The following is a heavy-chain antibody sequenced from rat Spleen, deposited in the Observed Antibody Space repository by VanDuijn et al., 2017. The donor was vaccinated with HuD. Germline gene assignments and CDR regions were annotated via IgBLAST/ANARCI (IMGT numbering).Heavy chain of an antibody. J-gene: IGHJ2*01. CDR2: IWTGGST. Sequence: QVQLKESGPGLVQPSQTLSLTCTVSGFSLTSYDVSWVRQPPGKGLEWMGVIWTGGSTAYNSFFKSRLSSSRDIAKSQVFLKMNSLQTEDTATYYLGRAYRDSYAHFDYGGQGVMVTVSS. CDR1: GFSLTSYD. CDR3: GRAYRDSYAHFDY. V-gene: IGHV2-43*01. D-gene: IGHD1-12*01.